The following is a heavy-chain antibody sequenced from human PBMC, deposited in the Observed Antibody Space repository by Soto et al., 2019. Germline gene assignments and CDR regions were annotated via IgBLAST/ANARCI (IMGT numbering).Heavy chain of an antibody. J-gene: IGHJ4*02. Sequence: QVQLVQSGAEMKKSGASVKISCKASGYTFTGYYMHWVRQAPGQGLEWMGCINPNSGGTNYAQNFQGWVTMTRDTSISTAYMELSRLRSDDTAVYYCARESSDSWTYYKGRYYYFDYWGQGTLVTVAS. V-gene: IGHV1-2*04. CDR2: INPNSGGT. D-gene: IGHD3-10*01. CDR3: ARESSDSWTYYKGRYYYFDY. CDR1: GYTFTGYY.